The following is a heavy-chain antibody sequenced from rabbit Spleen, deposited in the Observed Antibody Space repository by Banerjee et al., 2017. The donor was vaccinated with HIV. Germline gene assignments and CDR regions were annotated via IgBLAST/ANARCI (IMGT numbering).Heavy chain of an antibody. CDR1: GFTLSSYY. V-gene: IGHV1S7*01. CDR2: IDPIFGST. D-gene: IGHD1-1*01. Sequence: QLKESGGGLVQPGGSLKLSCKASGFTLSSYYMNWVRQAPGKGLEWIGYIDPIFGSTYYASWVNGRFTISSHNAQNTLYLQLNSLTAADTATYFCVRDKASISGDYGPFYFNLWGPGTLVTVS. J-gene: IGHJ4*01. CDR3: VRDKASISGDYGPFYFNL.